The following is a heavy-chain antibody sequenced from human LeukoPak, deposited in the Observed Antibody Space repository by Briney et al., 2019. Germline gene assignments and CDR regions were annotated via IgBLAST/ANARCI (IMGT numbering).Heavy chain of an antibody. CDR3: ARTRWGYCSSTSCPTRHDY. CDR2: IYYSGST. Sequence: PSETLSLTCTVSGGSVSSGSYYWSWIRQPPGKGLEWIGYIYYSGSTNYNPSLKSRVTISVDTSKNQFSLKLSSVTAADTAVYYCARTRWGYCSSTSCPTRHDYWGQGTLVTVSS. D-gene: IGHD2-2*01. CDR1: GGSVSSGSYY. V-gene: IGHV4-61*01. J-gene: IGHJ4*02.